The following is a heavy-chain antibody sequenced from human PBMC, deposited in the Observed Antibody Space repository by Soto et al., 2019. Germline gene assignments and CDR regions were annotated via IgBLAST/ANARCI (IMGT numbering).Heavy chain of an antibody. V-gene: IGHV3-72*01. J-gene: IGHJ2*01. CDR2: TRDKPKSYST. CDR1: GLTLSDHY. CDR3: ARGSGVSHWYSGL. D-gene: IGHD3-3*01. Sequence: EVQLVESGGGLVQPGGSLRLSCAASGLTLSDHYMDWVRQAPGKGPEWVGRTRDKPKSYSTEYAASVKDRFTISRDDSKNSVYLEMNSLKIEDTAVYYCARGSGVSHWYSGLWGRGTLVTVSS.